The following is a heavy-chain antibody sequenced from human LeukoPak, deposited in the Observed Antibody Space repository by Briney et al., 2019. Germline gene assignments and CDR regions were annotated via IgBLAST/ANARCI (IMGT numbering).Heavy chain of an antibody. CDR2: ISSGGSTV. D-gene: IGHD3-10*01. Sequence: GGSLTLSCKASGFTFSSYSMNWVRQAPGQGLEWSSYISSGGSTVYYADSVKGRFTVSRDNAENALFLQMNSPRAEDTAVYYCARDMRGGFSSGGADCWGQGALVTVSS. CDR1: GFTFSSYS. V-gene: IGHV3-48*01. CDR3: ARDMRGGFSSGGADC. J-gene: IGHJ4*02.